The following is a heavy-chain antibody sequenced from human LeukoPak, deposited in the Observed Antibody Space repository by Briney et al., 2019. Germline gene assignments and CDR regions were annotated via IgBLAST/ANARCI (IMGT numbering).Heavy chain of an antibody. J-gene: IGHJ6*02. CDR3: AKDQGRYFDSEVTYHYDYGMDV. V-gene: IGHV3-30*04. D-gene: IGHD3-9*01. Sequence: GRSLRLSCETSGLAFIRFAMHWVRQAPGKGLEWVAIIGYDGTNSYYADSVKGRFTISRDNSKNTLYLQMDSLRVEDTAVYYCAKDQGRYFDSEVTYHYDYGMDVWGQGTTVIVSS. CDR2: IGYDGTNS. CDR1: GLAFIRFA.